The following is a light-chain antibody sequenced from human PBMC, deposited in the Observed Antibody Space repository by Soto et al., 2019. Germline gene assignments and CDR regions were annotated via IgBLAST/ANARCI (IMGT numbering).Light chain of an antibody. CDR2: EVT. Sequence: QSVLTQRASVSGSPGQSITISCTGTSSDIGSYNLVSWYQQHPGKAPKLMIYEVTKRPSGVSNRFSGSKSGNTASLTISGLQAEDEADYYCCSYAGSFTWVFGGGTKLTVL. V-gene: IGLV2-23*02. J-gene: IGLJ3*02. CDR1: SSDIGSYNL. CDR3: CSYAGSFTWV.